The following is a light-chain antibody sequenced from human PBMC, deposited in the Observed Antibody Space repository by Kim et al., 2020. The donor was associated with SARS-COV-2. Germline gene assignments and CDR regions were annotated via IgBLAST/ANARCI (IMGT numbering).Light chain of an antibody. CDR3: CSYAGSYGYV. Sequence: GQSVTISCTGTSSDVVGYNYVSWYQQHPGKAPKLMIYDVSKRPSGVPDRFSGSKSGNTASLTISGLQAEDEADYYCCSYAGSYGYVFGTGTKVTVL. V-gene: IGLV2-11*01. CDR2: DVS. J-gene: IGLJ1*01. CDR1: SSDVVGYNY.